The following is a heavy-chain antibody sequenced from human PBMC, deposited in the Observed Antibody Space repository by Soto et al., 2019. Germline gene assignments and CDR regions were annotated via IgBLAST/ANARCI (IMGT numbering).Heavy chain of an antibody. CDR2: IMPIFGSA. J-gene: IGHJ4*02. Sequence: AVKVSCKASGGTFSRNTISWVRQAPGQGLEWMGGIMPIFGSANYAQKFQGRVTITADENTRTVYMELSRLRSEDTAVYYCARQFDSDTTGYYYAYWGQGTQVTVSS. CDR1: GGTFSRNT. V-gene: IGHV1-69*13. D-gene: IGHD3-22*01. CDR3: ARQFDSDTTGYYYAY.